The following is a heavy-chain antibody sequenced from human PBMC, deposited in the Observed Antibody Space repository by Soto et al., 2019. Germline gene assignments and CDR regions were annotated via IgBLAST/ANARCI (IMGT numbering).Heavy chain of an antibody. Sequence: QVQLQESGPGLVKPSEPLSLTCTVSSDSIAGENWWSWVRQPPGLRLEWVVEVFHTGGTNYNPSLKSRVTMEVDRSKNQFSLKLISATAADTAVYYCARVFSSGSGWMYYFDFWGQGTLVSVSS. D-gene: IGHD6-19*01. CDR1: SDSIAGENW. CDR3: ARVFSSGSGWMYYFDF. CDR2: VFHTGGT. V-gene: IGHV4-4*02. J-gene: IGHJ4*02.